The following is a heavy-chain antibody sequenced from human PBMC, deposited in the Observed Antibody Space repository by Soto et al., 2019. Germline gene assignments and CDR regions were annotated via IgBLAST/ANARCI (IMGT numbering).Heavy chain of an antibody. CDR2: INHVGGT. CDR1: GGLPRRSF. J-gene: IGHJ5*02. CDR3: VRIRYQLPSSVLWLDP. D-gene: IGHD3-16*01. V-gene: IGHV4-34*01. Sequence: ALENPLPPSAGSGGLPRRSFLPWVPPPPGKGLEWIGEINHVGGTNYNPSLKSRVTMSVDTSQNQFSLRLISVTAADTAMYFCVRIRYQLPSSVLWLDPWGQGTPVTVSS.